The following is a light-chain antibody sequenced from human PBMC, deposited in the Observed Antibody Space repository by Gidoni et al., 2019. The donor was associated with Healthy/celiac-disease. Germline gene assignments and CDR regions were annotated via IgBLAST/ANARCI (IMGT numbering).Light chain of an antibody. J-gene: IGKJ1*01. Sequence: EIVLMQSPATLYVSPGERATLSCRASQSLSGHLAWSQQKLGQAPRLLIYDATTRATGTPARFSGSLSGTEYTLAITALQSEDFAIYFCQQYHGWPPWTFGQGTKVEVK. V-gene: IGKV3-15*01. CDR2: DAT. CDR1: QSLSGH. CDR3: QQYHGWPPWT.